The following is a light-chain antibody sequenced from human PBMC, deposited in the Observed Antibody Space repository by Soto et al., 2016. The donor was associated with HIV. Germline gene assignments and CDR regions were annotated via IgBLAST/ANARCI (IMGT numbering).Light chain of an antibody. CDR3: QKYNNDLT. CDR1: QDISNY. V-gene: IGKV1-27*01. CDR2: AAI. J-gene: IGKJ4*01. Sequence: DIQMTQSPSSLSGSIGDRVSITCRASQDISNYLAWYQQKPGEVPKLLIFAAISLQSGVPSRFSGRGSGTQFTLTISSLQPEDIGTYYCQKYNNDLTFGGGTKVEI.